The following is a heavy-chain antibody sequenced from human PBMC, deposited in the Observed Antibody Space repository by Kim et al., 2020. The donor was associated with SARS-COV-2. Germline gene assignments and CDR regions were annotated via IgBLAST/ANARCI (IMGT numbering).Heavy chain of an antibody. D-gene: IGHD6-19*01. V-gene: IGHV3-53*01. J-gene: IGHJ4*02. CDR2: T. CDR3: ARGSGWPYYFDY. Sequence: TYYADSVKGRFTIARDNAKNTLVLQMNSLRAEDTAVYYCARGSGWPYYFDYWGQGTLVTVSS.